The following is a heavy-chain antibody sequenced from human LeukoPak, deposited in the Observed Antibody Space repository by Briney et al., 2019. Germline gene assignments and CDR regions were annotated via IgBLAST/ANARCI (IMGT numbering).Heavy chain of an antibody. Sequence: SQTLSLTCAISGDSVSSNSAAWNWIRQSPSRGLEWLGRTYYRSKWYNDYAVSVKSRITINPDTSKNQFSLQLNSVTPEDTAVYYCARATQHSSSWYGRGRDAFDIWGQGTMVTVSS. D-gene: IGHD6-13*01. CDR1: GDSVSSNSAA. CDR2: TYYRSKWYN. CDR3: ARATQHSSSWYGRGRDAFDI. J-gene: IGHJ3*02. V-gene: IGHV6-1*01.